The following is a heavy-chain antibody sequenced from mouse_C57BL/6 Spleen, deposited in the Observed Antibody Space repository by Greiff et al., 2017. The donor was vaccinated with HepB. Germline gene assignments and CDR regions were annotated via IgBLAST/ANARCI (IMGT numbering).Heavy chain of an antibody. CDR3: ARGSLLLQYFDY. CDR2: INPGSGGT. Sequence: VQLQESGAELVRPGPSVKVSCKASGYAFTNYLIEWVKQRPGQGLEWIGVINPGSGGTNYNEKFKGKATLTADKSSSTAYMQLSSLTSEDSAVYFCARGSLLLQYFDYWGQGTTLTVSS. CDR1: GYAFTNYL. V-gene: IGHV1-54*01. D-gene: IGHD1-1*01. J-gene: IGHJ2*01.